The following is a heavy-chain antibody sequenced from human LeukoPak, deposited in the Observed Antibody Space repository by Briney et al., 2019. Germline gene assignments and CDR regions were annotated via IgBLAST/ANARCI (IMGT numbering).Heavy chain of an antibody. CDR3: ARVKKLMPEFEF. V-gene: IGHV1-2*02. CDR1: GYTFIDFY. D-gene: IGHD2-2*01. Sequence: ASVKVSRKASGYTFIDFYIHWVRQAPGQGLEWMGWINPNSGAIKYSQKFQGRVSMTRDTSITTVYMDLSSLRSDDTALYYCARVKKLMPEFEFWGQGTLVTVSS. J-gene: IGHJ4*02. CDR2: INPNSGAI.